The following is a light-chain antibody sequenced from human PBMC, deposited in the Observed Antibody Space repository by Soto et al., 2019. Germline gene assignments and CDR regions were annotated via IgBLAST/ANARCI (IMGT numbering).Light chain of an antibody. CDR1: QSISTF. V-gene: IGKV1-39*01. Sequence: DIQMPQSQSSLSASVGDRVTITCRASQSISTFLNWYQKKPGKDPNILIYAASGLQSGVPSRFSGSGSGTDFTLTISSLQPEDFATYDCQQSYSTPRTVGQGTKGDIK. CDR2: AAS. J-gene: IGKJ1*01. CDR3: QQSYSTPRT.